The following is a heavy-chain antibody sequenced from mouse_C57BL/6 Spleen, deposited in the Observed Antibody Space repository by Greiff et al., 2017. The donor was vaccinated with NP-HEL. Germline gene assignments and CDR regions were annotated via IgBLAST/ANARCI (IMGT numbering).Heavy chain of an antibody. CDR2: IWGVGST. J-gene: IGHJ4*01. CDR1: GFSLTSYG. D-gene: IGHD5-1*01. V-gene: IGHV2-6*01. Sequence: QVQLKESGPGLVAPSQSLSITCTVSGFSLTSYGVDWVRQSPGTGLEWLGVIWGVGSTNYNSALKSRLSISKDNSKSQVFLKMNSLQTDDTAIYYCASRSTFYAMDYWGQGTSVTVSS. CDR3: ASRSTFYAMDY.